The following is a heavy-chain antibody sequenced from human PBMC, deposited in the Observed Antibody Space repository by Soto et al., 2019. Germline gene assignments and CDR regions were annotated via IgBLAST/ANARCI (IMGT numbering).Heavy chain of an antibody. CDR1: GFTFSNAW. Sequence: PGGSLRLSCAASGFTFSNAWMIWVRQAPGKGLEWVGRIKRKSDGGTTDYAAPVKGRFTIPRDDSANTLYLQMNSLKTEDTAVYFCAVNDYLDYWGQGALVTVSS. CDR2: IKRKSDGGTT. V-gene: IGHV3-15*01. J-gene: IGHJ4*02. CDR3: AVNDYLDY.